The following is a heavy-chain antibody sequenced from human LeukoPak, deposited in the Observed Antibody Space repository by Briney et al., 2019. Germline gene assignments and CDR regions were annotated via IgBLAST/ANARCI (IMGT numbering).Heavy chain of an antibody. CDR3: ASAELGIPIFDYYYMDV. J-gene: IGHJ6*03. CDR1: GYTFTSYD. Sequence: ASVKVSCKASGYTFTSYDINWVRQATGQGLEWMGWMNPNSGNTGYAQKFQGRVTITRNTSISTAYMELSSLRSEDTAVYYCASAELGIPIFDYYYMDVWGKGTTVTVSS. D-gene: IGHD7-27*01. V-gene: IGHV1-8*03. CDR2: MNPNSGNT.